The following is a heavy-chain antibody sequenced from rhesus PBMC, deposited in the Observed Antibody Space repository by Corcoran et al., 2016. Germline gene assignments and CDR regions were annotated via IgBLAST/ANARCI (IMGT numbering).Heavy chain of an antibody. J-gene: IGHJ4*01. Sequence: EVQLVESGGGLAKPGGSLRLSCAASGFTFSDYYMDWVRQAPGKGLEWVSRISNGGNSTWYADSVKGRFTISRENAKNTLYLQMNSRRTEDTAVYYCARDRAGGFDYWGQGVLVTVSS. CDR3: ARDRAGGFDY. CDR2: ISNGGNST. D-gene: IGHD1-1*01. CDR1: GFTFSDYY. V-gene: IGHV3-178*01.